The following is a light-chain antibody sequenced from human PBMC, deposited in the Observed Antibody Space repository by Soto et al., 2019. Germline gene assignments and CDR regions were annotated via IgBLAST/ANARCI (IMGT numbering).Light chain of an antibody. J-gene: IGLJ3*02. CDR3: SSYTSSSTWV. Sequence: QPVLTQSPSASASLGASVKLTCTLSSGHSSYAIAWHQKQPGKGPRYLMDLNNDGSHTKGDGIPDRFSGSSSGAERYLIISSLQSEDEADYYCSSYTSSSTWVFGGGTKLTVL. CDR2: LNNDGSH. V-gene: IGLV4-69*01. CDR1: SGHSSYA.